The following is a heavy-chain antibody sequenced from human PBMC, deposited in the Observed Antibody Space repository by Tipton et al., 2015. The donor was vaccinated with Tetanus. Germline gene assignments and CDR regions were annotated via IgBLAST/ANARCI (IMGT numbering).Heavy chain of an antibody. Sequence: GLVKPSQTPSVTCVISGDRLSSDIAAWYWIRQSPSRGLEWLGRTYYRSKWSNDYAVSVKSRVTITSDTSKNQFSLQLGSVTPEDTAVYYCARGYAGGAWDAWGQGNLVTVSS. CDR1: GDRLSSDIAA. CDR3: ARGYAGGAWDA. J-gene: IGHJ5*02. CDR2: TYYRSKWSN. D-gene: IGHD2-2*01. V-gene: IGHV6-1*01.